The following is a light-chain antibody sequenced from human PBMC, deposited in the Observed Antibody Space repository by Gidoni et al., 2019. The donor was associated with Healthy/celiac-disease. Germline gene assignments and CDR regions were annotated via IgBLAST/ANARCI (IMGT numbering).Light chain of an antibody. V-gene: IGKV1-39*01. Sequence: DIEMTQSPSSLSASVGDRVTITCRASQSISSYLNWYQQKPGKAPKLLIYAASSLQRGVPSRFSGSGSGTDFTLTISSLQPEAFATYYCQQSYSTLLTFGGGTKVEIK. CDR1: QSISSY. CDR3: QQSYSTLLT. J-gene: IGKJ4*01. CDR2: AAS.